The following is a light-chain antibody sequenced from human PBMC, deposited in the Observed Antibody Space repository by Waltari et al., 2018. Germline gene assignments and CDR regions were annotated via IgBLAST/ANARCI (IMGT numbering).Light chain of an antibody. CDR1: DIGRKN. Sequence: SFLLTQPPSVSLAPGKTAKITWGGNDIGRKNVTWYQQKPGQAPVVVVYYVTDRPSGIPERFSGSTSGNTATLTINRVEAGDEADYFCQVWDSSSDPVVFGGGTKLTVL. V-gene: IGLV3-21*04. J-gene: IGLJ3*02. CDR2: YVT. CDR3: QVWDSSSDPVV.